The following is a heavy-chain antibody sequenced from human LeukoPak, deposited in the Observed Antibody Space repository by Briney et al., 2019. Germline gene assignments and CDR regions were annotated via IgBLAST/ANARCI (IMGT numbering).Heavy chain of an antibody. V-gene: IGHV1-2*02. D-gene: IGHD2-2*01. Sequence: GASLKVSCKASGYTFTGYYMHSVRKAPGQGLEWMGWINPNSGGTNYAQKFHGRVTMTRDTSISTAYMERSRLRSDDTAVYYCARVHCSSTSCYSFYGQSDAFDIWGQGTMVTVSS. J-gene: IGHJ3*02. CDR3: ARVHCSSTSCYSFYGQSDAFDI. CDR2: INPNSGGT. CDR1: GYTFTGYY.